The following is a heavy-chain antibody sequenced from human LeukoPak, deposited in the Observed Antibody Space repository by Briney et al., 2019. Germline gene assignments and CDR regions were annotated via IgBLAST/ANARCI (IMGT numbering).Heavy chain of an antibody. CDR2: FYHGGST. Sequence: SETLSLTCTVSGYSISTGYYWDWIRQPPGKGLEWIGTFYHGGSTYYNPSLKSRVTISVDTSKNQFSLKLSSVTAADTAVYYCASGYYYRGDYWGQGTLVTVSS. V-gene: IGHV4-38-2*02. CDR3: ASGYYYRGDY. J-gene: IGHJ4*02. CDR1: GYSISTGYY. D-gene: IGHD3-22*01.